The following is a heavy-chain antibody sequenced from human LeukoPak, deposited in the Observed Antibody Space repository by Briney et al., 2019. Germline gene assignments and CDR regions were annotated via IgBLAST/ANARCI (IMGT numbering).Heavy chain of an antibody. J-gene: IGHJ6*02. CDR1: GFTFSSYW. D-gene: IGHD3-22*01. Sequence: TGGSLRLSCAASGFTFSSYWMHWVRQAPGKGLVWVSRINSDGSSTSYADSVKGRFTISRDNAKNTLYLQMNSLRAEDTAVYYCAREYDYDSRLRDGMDVWGQGTTVTVSS. CDR2: INSDGSST. CDR3: AREYDYDSRLRDGMDV. V-gene: IGHV3-74*01.